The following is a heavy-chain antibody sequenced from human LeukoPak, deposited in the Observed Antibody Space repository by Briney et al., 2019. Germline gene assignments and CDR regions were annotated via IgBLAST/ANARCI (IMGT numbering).Heavy chain of an antibody. V-gene: IGHV4-39*01. Sequence: SETLSLTCTVSGGAITGSSYYWGWIRQSPGKGLEWIGSLYYSGSIYYNPSLMSRVSMSADTSKNQFSLKLNSLTAADRAVYYCARQYYDSTGYYYFDYWDQGTLVTVSS. CDR3: ARQYYDSTGYYYFDY. J-gene: IGHJ4*02. CDR2: LYYSGSI. D-gene: IGHD3-22*01. CDR1: GGAITGSSYY.